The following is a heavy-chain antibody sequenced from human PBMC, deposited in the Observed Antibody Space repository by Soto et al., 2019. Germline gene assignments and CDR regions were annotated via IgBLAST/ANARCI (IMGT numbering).Heavy chain of an antibody. J-gene: IGHJ4*02. CDR2: INPNSGGT. CDR3: ARVIAVAGFFDY. V-gene: IGHV1-2*02. Sequence: ASVKVSCKASGYTFTGYYMHWVRQAPGQGLEWMGWINPNSGGTDYAQKFQGRVTMTRDTSISTAYMELSRLRSDDTAVYYCARVIAVAGFFDYWGQGTLVTVSS. CDR1: GYTFTGYY. D-gene: IGHD6-19*01.